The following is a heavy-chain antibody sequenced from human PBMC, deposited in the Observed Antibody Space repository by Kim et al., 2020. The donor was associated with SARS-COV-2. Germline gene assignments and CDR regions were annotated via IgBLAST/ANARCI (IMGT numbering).Heavy chain of an antibody. V-gene: IGHV3-13*01. J-gene: IGHJ2*01. CDR2: IDIAGDT. CDR3: ARAGATTNWYFDL. Sequence: GGSLRLSCAASGFTFSSYDMHWVRQVAGKGLEWVSGIDIAGDTYYPGSVKGRFTISRENAKNSLYLHMNSLRSGYTAVYYCARAGATTNWYFDLWGRGALVTVSS. D-gene: IGHD1-26*01. CDR1: GFTFSSYD.